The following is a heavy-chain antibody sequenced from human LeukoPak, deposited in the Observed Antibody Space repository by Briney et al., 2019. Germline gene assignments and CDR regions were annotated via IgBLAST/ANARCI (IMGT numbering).Heavy chain of an antibody. J-gene: IGHJ4*02. D-gene: IGHD3-22*01. CDR3: ARYYDSSGYYYEDY. Sequence: SETLSLTCTVSGGSISSCYWSWIRQPPGKGLEWIGYIYYSGSTNYNPSLKSRVTISVDTSKNQFSLKLSSVTAADTAVYYCARYYDSSGYYYEDYWGQGTLVTVSS. CDR2: IYYSGST. CDR1: GGSISSCY. V-gene: IGHV4-59*01.